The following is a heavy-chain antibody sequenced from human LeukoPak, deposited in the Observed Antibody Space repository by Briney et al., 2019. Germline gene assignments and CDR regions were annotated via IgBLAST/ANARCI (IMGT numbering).Heavy chain of an antibody. CDR2: ISCSGSTI. J-gene: IGHJ4*02. D-gene: IGHD2-2*01. CDR1: GFTFSSYE. Sequence: GGSLRLSCAASGFTFSSYEMNWVRQAPGKGLEWVSYISCSGSTIYYVDSVKGRFTISRDNAKNSLYLQMNSLRAEGTAVYYCASDLHLPAAKDEADYWGQGTLVTVSS. V-gene: IGHV3-48*03. CDR3: ASDLHLPAAKDEADY.